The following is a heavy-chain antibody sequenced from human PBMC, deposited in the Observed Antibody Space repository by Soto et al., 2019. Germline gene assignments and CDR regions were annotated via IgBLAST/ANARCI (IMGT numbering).Heavy chain of an antibody. D-gene: IGHD6-13*01. CDR1: GFTFSSYA. CDR3: ARDLGGTWQQLVFFSPHYYYYYGMDV. J-gene: IGHJ6*02. CDR2: ISYDGSNK. Sequence: QVQLVESGGGVVQPGRSLRLSCAASGFTFSSYAMHWVRQAPGKGLEWVAVISYDGSNKYYADSVKGRFTISRDNSKNTLYLQMNSLRAEDTAVYYCARDLGGTWQQLVFFSPHYYYYYGMDVWGQGTTVTVSS. V-gene: IGHV3-30-3*01.